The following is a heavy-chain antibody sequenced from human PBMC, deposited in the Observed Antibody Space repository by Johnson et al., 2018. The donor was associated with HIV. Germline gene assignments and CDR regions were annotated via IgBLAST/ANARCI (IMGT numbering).Heavy chain of an antibody. Sequence: QVQLVESGGGVVQPGGSLRLSCAASGFTFSSYGMHWVRQAPGKGLEWVAVISYDGSNKYYADSVKGRFTISRDNSKNTLYLQMNSLRAEDTAVYYCARDGKVGATPRRAFDIWGQGTMVTVSS. CDR1: GFTFSSYG. D-gene: IGHD1-26*01. CDR2: ISYDGSNK. J-gene: IGHJ3*02. CDR3: ARDGKVGATPRRAFDI. V-gene: IGHV3-30*19.